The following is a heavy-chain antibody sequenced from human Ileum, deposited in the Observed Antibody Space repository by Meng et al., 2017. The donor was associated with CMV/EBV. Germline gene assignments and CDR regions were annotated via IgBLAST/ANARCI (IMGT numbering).Heavy chain of an antibody. Sequence: ASVKVSRKASGYTFTGYYMHWVRQAPGQGLEWIGIIDPSGTSASYAQNLQGRVTMSRDTSTSTMYLDLSSLRSEDTAVYYCASTLGGEYFDYWGQGTLVTVPQ. CDR1: GYTFTGYY. D-gene: IGHD2/OR15-2a*01. CDR2: IDPSGTSA. CDR3: ASTLGGEYFDY. J-gene: IGHJ4*01. V-gene: IGHV1-46*04.